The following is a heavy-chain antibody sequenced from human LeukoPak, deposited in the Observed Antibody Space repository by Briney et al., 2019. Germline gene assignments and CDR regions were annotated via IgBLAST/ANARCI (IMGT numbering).Heavy chain of an antibody. J-gene: IGHJ4*02. CDR3: ARIYSGYDYGYFDY. V-gene: IGHV1-46*01. CDR1: GYSFTSYY. Sequence: GESLKISCKGSGYSFTSYYMHWVRQAPGQGLEWMGIINPSGGSTSYAQKFQGRVTMTRDTSTSTVYMELSSLRSEDTAVYYCARIYSGYDYGYFDYWGQGTLVTVSS. D-gene: IGHD5-12*01. CDR2: INPSGGST.